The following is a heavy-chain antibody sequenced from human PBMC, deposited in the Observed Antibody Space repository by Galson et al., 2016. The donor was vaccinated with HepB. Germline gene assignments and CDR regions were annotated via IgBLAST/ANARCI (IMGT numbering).Heavy chain of an antibody. CDR2: ISPIFGTD. D-gene: IGHD3-16*02. Sequence: SVKVSCKASGGTFSSYAVNWVRQAPGQGLEWMGGISPIFGTDNYAQDSQGRVTITADESTSTAYMELSSLTSEDTAVYYCATDTVLGGSYQAPFFDQWGQGTLVTVSS. V-gene: IGHV1-69*13. CDR3: ATDTVLGGSYQAPFFDQ. CDR1: GGTFSSYA. J-gene: IGHJ4*02.